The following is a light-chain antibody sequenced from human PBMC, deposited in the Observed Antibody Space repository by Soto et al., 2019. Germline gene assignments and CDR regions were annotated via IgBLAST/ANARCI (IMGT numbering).Light chain of an antibody. Sequence: DIQMTQSPSSLSASVGDRVTITCQASQDISNYLNWYQQKLGKAPKLLIYDASNLEPGVPSRFSGSGSGTEFIFTISSLQPEDIATYYCQQYDTLSFTLGRGTKVDIK. CDR1: QDISNY. J-gene: IGKJ4*02. CDR2: DAS. CDR3: QQYDTLSFT. V-gene: IGKV1-33*01.